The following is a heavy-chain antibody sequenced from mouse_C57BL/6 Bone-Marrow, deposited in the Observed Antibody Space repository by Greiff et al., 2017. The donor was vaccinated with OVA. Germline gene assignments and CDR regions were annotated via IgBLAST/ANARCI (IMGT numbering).Heavy chain of an antibody. CDR2: INPSSGYT. V-gene: IGHV1-7*01. Sequence: VQLQQSGAELAKPGASVKLSCKASGYTFTSYWMHWVKQRPGQGLEWIGYINPSSGYTKYNQKFKDKATLTADTSSSTAYMQLSSLTSEDSAVYYCARKRQWDPFAYWGQGTLVTVSA. CDR3: ARKRQWDPFAY. CDR1: GYTFTSYW. D-gene: IGHD4-1*01. J-gene: IGHJ3*01.